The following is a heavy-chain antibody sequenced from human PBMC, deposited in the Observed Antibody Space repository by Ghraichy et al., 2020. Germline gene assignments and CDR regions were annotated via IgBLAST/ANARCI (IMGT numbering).Heavy chain of an antibody. CDR2: ISYDGSNK. V-gene: IGHV3-30*04. Sequence: GGSLRLSCAASGFTFSSYAMHWVRQAPGKGLEWVAVISYDGSNKYYADSVKGRFTISRDNSKNTLYLQMNSLRAEDTAVYYCARDSDSSGYYYYYYYMDVWGKGTTVTVSS. CDR1: GFTFSSYA. CDR3: ARDSDSSGYYYYYYYMDV. D-gene: IGHD3-22*01. J-gene: IGHJ6*03.